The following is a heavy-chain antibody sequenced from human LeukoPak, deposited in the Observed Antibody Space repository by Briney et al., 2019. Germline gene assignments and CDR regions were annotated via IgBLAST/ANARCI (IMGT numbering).Heavy chain of an antibody. Sequence: PGGSLRLSCAASGFTFSSYSMNWVRQAPGKGLEWVSVIYSGGSTYYADSVKGRFTISRDNSKNTLYLQMNSLRAEDTAVYYCARHPVTTYAFDIWGQGTMVTVSS. J-gene: IGHJ3*02. V-gene: IGHV3-66*04. D-gene: IGHD4-17*01. CDR3: ARHPVTTYAFDI. CDR2: IYSGGST. CDR1: GFTFSSYS.